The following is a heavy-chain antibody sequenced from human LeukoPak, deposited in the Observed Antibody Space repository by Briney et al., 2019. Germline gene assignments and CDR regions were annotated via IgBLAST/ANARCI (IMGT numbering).Heavy chain of an antibody. Sequence: PSETLSLTCAVYGGSFSGYYWSWIRQPPGKGLEWIGEINHSGSTNYNPSPKSRVTISVDTSKNQFSLKLSSVTAADTAVYYCARGPLRYYYDSSGDFVYWGQGTLVTVSS. J-gene: IGHJ4*02. V-gene: IGHV4-34*01. D-gene: IGHD3-22*01. CDR2: INHSGST. CDR3: ARGPLRYYYDSSGDFVY. CDR1: GGSFSGYY.